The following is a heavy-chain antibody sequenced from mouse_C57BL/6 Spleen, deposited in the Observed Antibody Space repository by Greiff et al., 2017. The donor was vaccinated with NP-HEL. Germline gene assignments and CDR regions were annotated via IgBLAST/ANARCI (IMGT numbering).Heavy chain of an antibody. J-gene: IGHJ1*03. CDR3: ARDGSSYWYFDV. V-gene: IGHV1-22*01. D-gene: IGHD1-1*01. CDR1: GYTFTDYN. CDR2: INPNNGGT. Sequence: SGPELVKPGASVKMSCKASGYTFTDYNMHWVKQSHGKSLEWIGYINPNNGGTSYNQKFKGKATLTVNKSSSTAYMELRSLTSEDSAVYYCARDGSSYWYFDVWGTGTTVTVSS.